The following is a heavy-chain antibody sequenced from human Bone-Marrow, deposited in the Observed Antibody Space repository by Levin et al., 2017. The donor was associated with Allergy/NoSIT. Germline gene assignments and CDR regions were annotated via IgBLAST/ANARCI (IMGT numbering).Heavy chain of an antibody. J-gene: IGHJ5*02. CDR1: GGSINNGGYY. CDR3: ARDHCSSSSCHAFSWFDP. CDR2: ISYSGST. V-gene: IGHV4-31*03. D-gene: IGHD2-2*01. Sequence: SETLSLTCTVSGGSINNGGYYWSWIRQHPGRGLEWIGYISYSGSTYYNPSLKSRVTISADTSKNQVSLKLSSVTAADTAVYYCARDHCSSSSCHAFSWFDPWGQGTLVTVSS.